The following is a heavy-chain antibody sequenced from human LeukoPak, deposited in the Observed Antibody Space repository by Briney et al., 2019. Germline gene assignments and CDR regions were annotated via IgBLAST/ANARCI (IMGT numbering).Heavy chain of an antibody. Sequence: GASVKVSCKASGYTFTGYYMHWVRQGPGQGLEWMGWINPNSGGTNYAQKFQGRVTMTRDTSISTAYMELSRLRSDDTAVYYCARGKVAYYYDSSGYYLGHNFDYWGQGTLVTVSS. J-gene: IGHJ4*02. CDR2: INPNSGGT. CDR3: ARGKVAYYYDSSGYYLGHNFDY. V-gene: IGHV1-2*02. CDR1: GYTFTGYY. D-gene: IGHD3-22*01.